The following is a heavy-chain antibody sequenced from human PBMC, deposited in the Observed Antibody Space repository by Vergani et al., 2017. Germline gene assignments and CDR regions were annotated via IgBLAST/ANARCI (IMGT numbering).Heavy chain of an antibody. V-gene: IGHV3-23*01. CDR3: AKDRLVVPAAHNGFDP. CDR1: GFTFSSYA. Sequence: EVQLLESGGGLVQPGGSLRLSCAASGFTFSSYAMSWVRQAPGKGLEWVSAISGSGGSTYYADSVKGRFTISRDNSKNTLYLQMNSLRAEDTAVYYCAKDRLVVPAAHNGFDPWGQGTLVTVSS. CDR2: ISGSGGST. J-gene: IGHJ5*02. D-gene: IGHD2-2*01.